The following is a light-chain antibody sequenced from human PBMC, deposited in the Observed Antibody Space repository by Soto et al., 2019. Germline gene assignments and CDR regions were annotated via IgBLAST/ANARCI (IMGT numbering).Light chain of an antibody. Sequence: EIVMTQSPATLSVSPGERATLSCRASQSVSSNLAWYQQKPGQAHSLLIYGASTRATGIPARFSGSGSGTEFTLTLSILQSEGFAIYFCQQYNNWPPDRTFGQGTKVEIK. V-gene: IGKV3-15*01. CDR1: QSVSSN. J-gene: IGKJ1*01. CDR2: GAS. CDR3: QQYNNWPPDRT.